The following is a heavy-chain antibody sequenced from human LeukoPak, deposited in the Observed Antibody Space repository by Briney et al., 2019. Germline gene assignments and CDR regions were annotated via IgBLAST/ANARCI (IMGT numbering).Heavy chain of an antibody. V-gene: IGHV3-30*04. Sequence: GRSLRLSCAASGFTFSSYAMHWVRQAPGKGLEWVAVISYDGSNKYYADSVKGRFTISRDNSKNTLYLQMNSLRAEDTAVYYCAKDRGYGYSYGDYWGQGTLVTVSS. J-gene: IGHJ4*02. CDR2: ISYDGSNK. CDR3: AKDRGYGYSYGDY. D-gene: IGHD5-18*01. CDR1: GFTFSSYA.